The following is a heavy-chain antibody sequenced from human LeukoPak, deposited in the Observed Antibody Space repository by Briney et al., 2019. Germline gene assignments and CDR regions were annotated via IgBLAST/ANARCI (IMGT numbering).Heavy chain of an antibody. CDR3: ASTRRAAVAGRFDS. CDR1: GASMSSNY. Sequence: SETLSLTCNVSGASMSSNYWSWIWQPPGKGLEWIGYIYHSGNTNYSPSLESRVTMSVDESKNQFSLRVHFVSAADTAVYYCASTRRAAVAGRFDSWGQGTLVTVSS. V-gene: IGHV4-4*09. CDR2: IYHSGNT. D-gene: IGHD6-19*01. J-gene: IGHJ4*02.